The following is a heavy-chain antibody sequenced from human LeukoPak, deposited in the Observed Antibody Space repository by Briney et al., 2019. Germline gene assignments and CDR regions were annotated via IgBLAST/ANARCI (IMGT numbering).Heavy chain of an antibody. J-gene: IGHJ4*02. V-gene: IGHV1-2*02. CDR2: INPNSGGT. D-gene: IGHD2-2*01. CDR3: ARDPNQLLLYVDY. Sequence: GASVKVSCKASGYTFTSYAMNWVRQAPGQGLEWMGWINPNSGGTNYAQKFQGRVTMTRDTSISTAYMELSRLRSDDTAVYYCARDPNQLLLYVDYWGQGTLVTVSS. CDR1: GYTFTSYA.